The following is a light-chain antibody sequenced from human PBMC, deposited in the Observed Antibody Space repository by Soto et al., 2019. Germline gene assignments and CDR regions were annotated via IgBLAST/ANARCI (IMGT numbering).Light chain of an antibody. CDR3: AAWDDSRNSQVV. CDR1: GSNIGRNT. CDR2: SNS. V-gene: IGLV1-44*01. Sequence: QSVLMQPPSASGTPGQGVTISCSGSGSNIGRNTVGWYQQLPGAAPKLLIYSNSHRPSGVPRRFSCSKYGSSASLAISGLQSEDEDDYYCAAWDDSRNSQVVFGAGTKLTVL. J-gene: IGLJ2*01.